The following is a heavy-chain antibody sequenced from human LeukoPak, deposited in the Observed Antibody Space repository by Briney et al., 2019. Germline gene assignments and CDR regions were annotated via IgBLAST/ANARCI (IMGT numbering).Heavy chain of an antibody. J-gene: IGHJ4*02. CDR2: IYYTGST. CDR1: GGSISGSGYY. Sequence: SETLSLTCSVSGGSISGSGYYWAWIRQPPGKGLEWIGSIYYTGSTHYNSSLKSRVTMSVDTSKNQFSLKLSSVTAADAAVYYCASPLGGFDNWGQGTLVTVSS. CDR3: ASPLGGFDN. D-gene: IGHD3-16*01. V-gene: IGHV4-39*01.